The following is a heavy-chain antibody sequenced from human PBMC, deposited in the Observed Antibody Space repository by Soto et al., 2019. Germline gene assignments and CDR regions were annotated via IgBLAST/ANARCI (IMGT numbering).Heavy chain of an antibody. V-gene: IGHV1-69*08. D-gene: IGHD1-1*01. CDR2: IIPIFGVT. CDR1: VGTFSSYT. Sequence: QVQLVQSGAEVKKPGSSVKVSCKASVGTFSSYTITWVRQAPGQGLEWLGRIIPIFGVTNYAQKFQDRVTITADRSTTTAYMELSRQRSEDTAVYYCVRDWESTTQTWGFGDSWGQGTLVTVSS. CDR3: VRDWESTTQTWGFGDS. J-gene: IGHJ4*02.